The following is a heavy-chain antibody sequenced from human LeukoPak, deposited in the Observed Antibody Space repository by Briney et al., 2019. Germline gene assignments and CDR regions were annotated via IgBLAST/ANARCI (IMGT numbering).Heavy chain of an antibody. D-gene: IGHD1-26*01. Sequence: AGSLRLSCAASGFTFSRYWMHWVRQPPPKGLVWVSRINSYGSSTSYADSVKGRFTISRDNAKNTLYLKMTSLRAKATAVYYCARDRNELEILFDYWGQGRLVTVSS. CDR2: INSYGSST. CDR1: GFTFSRYW. V-gene: IGHV3-74*01. J-gene: IGHJ4*02. CDR3: ARDRNELEILFDY.